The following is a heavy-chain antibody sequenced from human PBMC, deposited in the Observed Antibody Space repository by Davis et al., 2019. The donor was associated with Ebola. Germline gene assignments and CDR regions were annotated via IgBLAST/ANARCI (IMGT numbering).Heavy chain of an antibody. V-gene: IGHV3-7*03. CDR1: GFTFDSHW. CDR2: IKQDGSQV. CDR3: AKDIRTGQGYYYGMDV. Sequence: PGGSLRLSCAASGFTFDSHWMDWVRQAPGKGLEWVAHIKQDGSQVNYVDSVKGRFTISRDNARNSLYLQMNSLRVEDTALYFCAKDIRTGQGYYYGMDVWGKGTTVTVSS. D-gene: IGHD1-1*01. J-gene: IGHJ6*04.